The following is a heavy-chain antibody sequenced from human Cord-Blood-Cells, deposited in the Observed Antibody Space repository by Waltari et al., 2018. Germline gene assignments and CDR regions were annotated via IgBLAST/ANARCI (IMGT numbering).Heavy chain of an antibody. D-gene: IGHD6-19*01. J-gene: IGHJ3*02. CDR3: ARAPIVQQWLDAFDI. V-gene: IGHV1-8*03. CDR2: MNPNSGNT. CDR1: GYTFTSYD. Sequence: KVSCKASGYTFTSYDINWVRQATGQGLEWMGWMNPNSGNTGYAQKFQGRVTITRNTSISTAYMELSSLRSEDTAVYYCARAPIVQQWLDAFDIWGQGTMVTVSS.